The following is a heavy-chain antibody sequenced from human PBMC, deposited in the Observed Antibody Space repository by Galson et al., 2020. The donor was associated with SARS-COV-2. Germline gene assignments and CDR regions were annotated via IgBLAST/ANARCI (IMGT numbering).Heavy chain of an antibody. CDR1: GGSISSSSYY. J-gene: IGHJ6*02. CDR2: IYYSGST. CDR3: ARAITIFGVVPITNGMDV. Sequence: SETLSLTCTVSGGSISSSSYYWGWIRQPPGKGLEWIGSIYYSGSTYYNPSLKSRVTISVDTSKNQFSLKLSSVTAADTAVYYCARAITIFGVVPITNGMDVWGQGTTVTVSS. D-gene: IGHD3-3*01. V-gene: IGHV4-39*07.